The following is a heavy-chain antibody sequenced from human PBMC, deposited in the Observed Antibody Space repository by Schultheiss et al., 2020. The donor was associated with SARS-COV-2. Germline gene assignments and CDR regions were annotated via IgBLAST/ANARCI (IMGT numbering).Heavy chain of an antibody. J-gene: IGHJ4*02. V-gene: IGHV3-23*01. Sequence: GGSLRLSCAASGFTFSSYSMNWVRQAPGKGLEWVSAISGSGGSTYYADSVKGRFTISRDNAKNSLYLQMNSLRAEDTAVYYCARTAGYSSSWPIYYFDYWGQGTLVTVSS. CDR2: ISGSGGST. CDR1: GFTFSSYS. D-gene: IGHD6-13*01. CDR3: ARTAGYSSSWPIYYFDY.